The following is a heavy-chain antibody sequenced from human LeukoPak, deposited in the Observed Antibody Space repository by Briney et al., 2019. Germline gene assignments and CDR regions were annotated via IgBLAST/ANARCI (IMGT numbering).Heavy chain of an antibody. CDR3: PFAFDY. J-gene: IGHJ4*02. CDR1: GFTVSSNY. CDR2: IYSGGST. Sequence: GGSLRLSCAASGFTVSSNYMNWVRQAPGKGLEWVSVIYSGGSTYYADSVKGRFTISRDNSKNTLYLQMNSLRAEDTAVYYYPFAFDYWGQGTLVTVSS. V-gene: IGHV3-53*01.